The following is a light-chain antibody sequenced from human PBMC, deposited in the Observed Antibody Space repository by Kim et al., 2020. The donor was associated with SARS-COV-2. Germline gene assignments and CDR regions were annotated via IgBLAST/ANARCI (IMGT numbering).Light chain of an antibody. CDR1: SSNIGAGYD. CDR2: GNS. V-gene: IGLV1-40*01. Sequence: QSVLTQPPSVSGAPGQRVTIACTRTSSNIGAGYDVHWYQQLPGRAPKLLMYGNSNRPSGVPDRFSGSKSGTSASLAITGLQAEDEADYYCQSYDSSLSGYVFGTGTKVTVL. CDR3: QSYDSSLSGYV. J-gene: IGLJ1*01.